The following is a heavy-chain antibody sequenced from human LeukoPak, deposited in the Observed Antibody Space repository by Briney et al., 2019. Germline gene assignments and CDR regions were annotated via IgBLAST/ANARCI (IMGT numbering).Heavy chain of an antibody. CDR2: IYTSGST. Sequence: SETLSLTCTVSGGSISSYYWSWIRQPAGKGLEWIGRIYTSGSTNYNPSLKSRVTMSVDTSKNQFSLKLSSVTAADTAVYYCARSVEGYCSGGNCYYYSYYMDVWGKGTTVTVSS. V-gene: IGHV4-4*07. CDR1: GGSISSYY. D-gene: IGHD2-15*01. J-gene: IGHJ6*03. CDR3: ARSVEGYCSGGNCYYYSYYMDV.